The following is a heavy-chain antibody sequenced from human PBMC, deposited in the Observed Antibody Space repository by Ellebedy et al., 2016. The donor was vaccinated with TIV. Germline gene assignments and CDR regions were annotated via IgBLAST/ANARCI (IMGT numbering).Heavy chain of an antibody. CDR2: INPSGGST. J-gene: IGHJ4*02. V-gene: IGHV1-46*01. CDR1: GGTFTSYY. CDR3: ARPRIPYYHDSSGYSFDY. D-gene: IGHD3-22*01. Sequence: AASVQVSCKASGGTFTSYYMHWVRQSPGQGLEWMGIINPSGGSTSHAQKFQRRVTMTRDTSTGTVYMELSSLRSEDTAVYYYARPRIPYYHDSSGYSFDYWGQGTLVTVSS.